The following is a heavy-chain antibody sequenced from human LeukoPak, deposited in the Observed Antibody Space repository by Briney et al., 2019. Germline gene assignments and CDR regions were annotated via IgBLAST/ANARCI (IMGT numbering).Heavy chain of an antibody. CDR1: GYTFTSSG. CDR3: ARGFTAFDI. J-gene: IGHJ3*02. Sequence: ASVRVSCKASGYTFTSSGISWVRQAPGQGLEWMGWINPNSGGTNYAQKFQGRVTMTRDTSISTAYMELSRLRSDDTAVYYCARGFTAFDIWGQGTMVTDSS. V-gene: IGHV1-2*02. CDR2: INPNSGGT. D-gene: IGHD3-16*01.